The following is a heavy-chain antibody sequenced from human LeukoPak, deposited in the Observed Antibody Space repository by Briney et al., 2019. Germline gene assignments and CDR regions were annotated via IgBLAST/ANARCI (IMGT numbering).Heavy chain of an antibody. CDR1: GYTFTDYY. CDR2: INPNSGAT. CDR3: ARGRVSGSYYGY. V-gene: IGHV1-2*02. J-gene: IGHJ4*02. D-gene: IGHD1-26*01. Sequence: ASVKVSCKASGYTFTDYYIHWVRQAPGQGLEWMGWINPNSGATNYAQKLQGRVTMTTDTSTSTAYMELRSLRSDDTAVYYCARGRVSGSYYGYWGQGTLVTVSS.